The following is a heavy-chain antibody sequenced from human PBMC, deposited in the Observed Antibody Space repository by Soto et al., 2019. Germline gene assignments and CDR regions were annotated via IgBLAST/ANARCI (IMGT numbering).Heavy chain of an antibody. D-gene: IGHD3-3*01. J-gene: IGHJ6*03. Sequence: LSLTGTVSGDSIRSHHWSWIRQPPGKGLEWVGYISNSGSTNYNPSLKSRVTISVDTSKNLFSLKLSSVTAADTAVYYCARSYYDLWSGSYYYYMDVWGKGTTVTVSS. CDR3: ARSYYDLWSGSYYYYMDV. V-gene: IGHV4-59*08. CDR2: ISNSGST. CDR1: GDSIRSHH.